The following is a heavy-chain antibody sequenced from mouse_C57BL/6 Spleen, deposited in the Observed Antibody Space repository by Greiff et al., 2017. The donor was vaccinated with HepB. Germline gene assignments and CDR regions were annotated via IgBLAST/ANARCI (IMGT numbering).Heavy chain of an antibody. CDR1: GYAFSSYW. D-gene: IGHD1-1*01. CDR2: IYPGDGDT. CDR3: ARSRDYYGSDY. J-gene: IGHJ2*01. Sequence: VQLQQSGAELVKPGASVKISCKASGYAFSSYWMNWVKQRPGKGLEWIGQIYPGDGDTNYNGKFKGKATLTADKSSSTAYMQLSSLTSEDSAVYFCARSRDYYGSDYWGQGTTLTVSS. V-gene: IGHV1-80*01.